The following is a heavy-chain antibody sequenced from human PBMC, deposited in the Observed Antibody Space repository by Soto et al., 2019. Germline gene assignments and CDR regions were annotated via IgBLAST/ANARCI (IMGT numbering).Heavy chain of an antibody. CDR1: GFTFSDYG. CDR3: AHGHCGSNCYTLDY. J-gene: IGHJ4*02. CDR2: ISNDGSIK. D-gene: IGHD2-21*01. V-gene: IGHV3-30*03. Sequence: QVQLVESGGGVVHPERSLRLSCAASGFTFSDYGMHWVLQAPGKGLEWVALISNDGSIKYCADSVKGRFTISRYNSKNTLYLQMNSLRAEDTAVYHCAHGHCGSNCYTLDYWGQGALVTVSS.